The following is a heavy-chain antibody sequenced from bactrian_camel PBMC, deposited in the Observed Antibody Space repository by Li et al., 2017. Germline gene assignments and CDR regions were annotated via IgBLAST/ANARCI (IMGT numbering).Heavy chain of an antibody. CDR1: KYTGGSYC. V-gene: IGHV3S40*01. Sequence: VQLVESGGGSVQAGGSLRLSCASSKYTGGSYCMGWFRQAPGKEREWVAAIYTLRGSTFYAASVKSRFTISQDNAKNTVYLQMNSLQPEDSAMYTCAQSAGVCSGGGNWVYQYNYWGQGTQVTVS. CDR2: IYTLRGST. J-gene: IGHJ4*01. D-gene: IGHD8*01. CDR3: AQSAGVCSGGGNWVYQYNY.